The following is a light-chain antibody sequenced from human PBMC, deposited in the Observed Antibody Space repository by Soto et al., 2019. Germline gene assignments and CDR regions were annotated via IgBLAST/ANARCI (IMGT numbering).Light chain of an antibody. CDR1: QGIGNS. CDR2: AAS. V-gene: IGKV1-27*01. Sequence: DIQMTQSPSSLSASVGDRVTITCRASQGIGNSLAWYQQQPGKVPKLLIYAASTLQSEVPSRFSGSGSGTDFTLTISSLQPEDVATYFCQGLTSVTLVPFGPGTKVNL. CDR3: QGLTSVTLVP. J-gene: IGKJ3*01.